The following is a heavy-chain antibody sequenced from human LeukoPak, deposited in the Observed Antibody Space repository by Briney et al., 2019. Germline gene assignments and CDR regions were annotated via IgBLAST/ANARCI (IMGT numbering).Heavy chain of an antibody. D-gene: IGHD2-21*02. V-gene: IGHV4-39*07. J-gene: IGHJ5*02. CDR3: ARRGFGYCGGDCYSPQWFDP. CDR1: GGSISSSSYY. CDR2: IYHSGST. Sequence: SETLSLTCTVSGGSISSSSYYWGWIRQPPGKGLEWIGSIYHSGSTYYNPSLKSRVTISVDTSKNQFSLKLSSVTAADTAVYYCARRGFGYCGGDCYSPQWFDPWGQGTLVTVSS.